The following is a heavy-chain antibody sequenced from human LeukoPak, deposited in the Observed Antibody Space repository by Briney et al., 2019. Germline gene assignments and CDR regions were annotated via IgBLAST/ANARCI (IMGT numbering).Heavy chain of an antibody. J-gene: IGHJ5*02. CDR2: IHASGST. V-gene: IGHV4-4*07. CDR1: GGSISSYY. D-gene: IGHD2-21*02. CDR3: ARVTDPRYIWFDP. Sequence: SETLSLTCTVSGGSISSYYWTWIRQPAGKGPEWIGRIHASGSTNYNPSLKSRVNMSVDTSKNQFSLKLNSVTAADTAVYYCARVTDPRYIWFDPWGQGTLVTVSS.